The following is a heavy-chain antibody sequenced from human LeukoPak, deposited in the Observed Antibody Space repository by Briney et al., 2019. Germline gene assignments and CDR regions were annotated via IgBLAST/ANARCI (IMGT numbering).Heavy chain of an antibody. Sequence: PGGSLRLSCAASGFTFDDYAMHWVRQAPGKGLEWVSGISWNSGSIGYADSVKGRFTISRDNAKNSLYLQMNSLRAEDTALYYCAKEDPSYGFDYWGQGTLVTVSS. CDR2: ISWNSGSI. V-gene: IGHV3-9*01. CDR1: GFTFDDYA. J-gene: IGHJ4*02. CDR3: AKEDPSYGFDY. D-gene: IGHD5-18*01.